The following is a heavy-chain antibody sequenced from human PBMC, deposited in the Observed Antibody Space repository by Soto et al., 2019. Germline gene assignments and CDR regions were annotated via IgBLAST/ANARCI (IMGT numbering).Heavy chain of an antibody. D-gene: IGHD1-1*01. J-gene: IGHJ6*02. V-gene: IGHV3-48*02. CDR3: ARDGNRGYDMDV. CDR1: GFDFSKYN. Sequence: EVQVVESGGGLIQPGGSLRLSCAGSGFDFSKYNMDWVRQAPGKGLEWISHISNTSRTKFYADSVKGRFTISRDNARNSLFLEMNSLRDEDTAVYYCARDGNRGYDMDVWGQGTTVTVSS. CDR2: ISNTSRTK.